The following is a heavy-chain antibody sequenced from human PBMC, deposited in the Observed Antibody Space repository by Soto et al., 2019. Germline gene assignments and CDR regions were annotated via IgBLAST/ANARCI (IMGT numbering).Heavy chain of an antibody. D-gene: IGHD3-16*02. Sequence: GGSLRLSCAASGFTFSSYAMSWVRQAPGKGLEWVSAISGSGGSTYYADSVKGRFTISRDNSKNTLYLQMNSLRAEDTAVYYCAKTKDSLRLGELSLYEPFDYWGQGTLVTVSS. CDR1: GFTFSSYA. V-gene: IGHV3-23*01. J-gene: IGHJ4*02. CDR2: ISGSGGST. CDR3: AKTKDSLRLGELSLYEPFDY.